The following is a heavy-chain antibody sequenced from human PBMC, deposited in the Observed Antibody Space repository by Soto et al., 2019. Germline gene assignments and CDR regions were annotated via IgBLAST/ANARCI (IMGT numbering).Heavy chain of an antibody. CDR3: ANQRGRDIVVVAYWFDP. CDR2: ISGSGGST. V-gene: IGHV3-23*01. Sequence: GGSLRLSCAASGFTFSSYAMSWVRQAPGKGLEWVSAISGSGGSTYYADSVKGRFTISRDNSKNTLYLQMNSLRAEDTAVYYCANQRGRDIVVVAYWFDPWGQGTLVTVSS. D-gene: IGHD2-15*01. CDR1: GFTFSSYA. J-gene: IGHJ5*02.